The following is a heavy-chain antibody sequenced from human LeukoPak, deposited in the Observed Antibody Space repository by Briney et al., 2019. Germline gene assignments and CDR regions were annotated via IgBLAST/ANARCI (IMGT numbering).Heavy chain of an antibody. CDR2: ISSSSSYI. Sequence: GGSLRLSCAASGFTFTTYSMSWLRQAPGKGLEWVSSISSSSSYIYYADSVKGRFTISRDNAKNSLYLQMNSLRAEDTAVYYCARSDGLDYWGQGTLVTVSS. CDR1: GFTFTTYS. CDR3: ARSDGLDY. V-gene: IGHV3-21*01. J-gene: IGHJ4*02. D-gene: IGHD5-24*01.